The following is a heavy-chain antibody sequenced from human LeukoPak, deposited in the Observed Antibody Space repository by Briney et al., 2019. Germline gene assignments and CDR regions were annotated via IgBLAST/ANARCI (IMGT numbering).Heavy chain of an antibody. CDR1: GFTFSSYW. J-gene: IGHJ4*02. Sequence: GGSLRLSCAASGFTFSSYWMHWVRQAPGKGLVWVSRINTDGSSTSYADSVKGRFTISRDNAKNTLYLQMNSLRAEDTAVYYCASPSGRGSSTPLDYWGQGTLVTVSS. D-gene: IGHD1-26*01. CDR3: ASPSGRGSSTPLDY. V-gene: IGHV3-74*01. CDR2: INTDGSST.